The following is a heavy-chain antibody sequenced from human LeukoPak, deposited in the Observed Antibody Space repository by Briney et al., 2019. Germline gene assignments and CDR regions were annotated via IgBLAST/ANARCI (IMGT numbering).Heavy chain of an antibody. J-gene: IGHJ3*02. D-gene: IGHD6-13*01. CDR1: GFTFSNAW. CDR2: IWPNGSNK. Sequence: GSLRLSCAASGFTFSNAWMNWVRQAPGKGLEWVAVIWPNGSNKYHADSVKGRFTISRDNSKSTLFLQMSSLAAEDTAVYYCVGELLTAAGTIGAFDIWGRGTMVTVSS. V-gene: IGHV3-33*08. CDR3: VGELLTAAGTIGAFDI.